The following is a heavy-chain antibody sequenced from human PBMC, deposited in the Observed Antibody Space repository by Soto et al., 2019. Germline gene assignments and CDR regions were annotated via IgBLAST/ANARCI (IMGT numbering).Heavy chain of an antibody. Sequence: TGGSLRLSCAASGFTVSSNYMSWVRQAPGKGLEWVSVIYSGGSTYYADSVKGRFTISRDNSKNTLYLQMNSLRAEDTAVYYCARDTAMVTTRGYYYYYGMDVWGQGTTVTVSS. CDR2: IYSGGST. D-gene: IGHD5-18*01. J-gene: IGHJ6*02. CDR1: GFTVSSNY. CDR3: ARDTAMVTTRGYYYYYGMDV. V-gene: IGHV3-53*01.